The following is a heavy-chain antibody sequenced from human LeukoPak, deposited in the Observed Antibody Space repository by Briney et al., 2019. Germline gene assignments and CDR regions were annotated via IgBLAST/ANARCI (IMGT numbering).Heavy chain of an antibody. CDR3: AREIVGATSGYFDF. V-gene: IGHV1-18*01. CDR1: GYTFTSYG. J-gene: IGHJ4*02. D-gene: IGHD1-26*01. Sequence: ASVKVSGKAAGYTFTSYGISWVRQAPGQGLEWMGWISAYNGNTNYAQKLQGRVTMTTDTSTSTAYMELRSLRSDDTAVYYCAREIVGATSGYFDFWGQGTLVTVSS. CDR2: ISAYNGNT.